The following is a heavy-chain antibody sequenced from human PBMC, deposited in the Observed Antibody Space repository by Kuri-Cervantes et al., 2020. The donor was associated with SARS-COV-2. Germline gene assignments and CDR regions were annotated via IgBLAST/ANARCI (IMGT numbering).Heavy chain of an antibody. D-gene: IGHD5-18*01. J-gene: IGHJ4*02. CDR2: INDIGTT. CDR3: ARDLNGQLWSTGLGY. Sequence: GSLRLSCTVLGGSISDNYWSWFRQSPGKGLEWFGYINDIGTTNYNPSLKSPVTVSVDKSNNHFSLRLSTVSAADTAVYYCARDLNGQLWSTGLGYWGQGTLVTVSS. CDR1: GGSISDNY. V-gene: IGHV4-59*01.